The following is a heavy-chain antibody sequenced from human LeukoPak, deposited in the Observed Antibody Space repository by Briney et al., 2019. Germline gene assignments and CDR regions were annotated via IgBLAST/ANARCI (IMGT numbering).Heavy chain of an antibody. J-gene: IGHJ4*02. Sequence: GESLKISCKGSGYSFTSYWIGWVRQMPGKGLEWMGIIYPGDSDTRYSPSFQGQVTMSADKSISTAYLQWSSLKASDTAMYYCASYSGSYSPSFDYWGQGTLVTVSS. D-gene: IGHD1-26*01. CDR2: IYPGDSDT. V-gene: IGHV5-51*01. CDR3: ASYSGSYSPSFDY. CDR1: GYSFTSYW.